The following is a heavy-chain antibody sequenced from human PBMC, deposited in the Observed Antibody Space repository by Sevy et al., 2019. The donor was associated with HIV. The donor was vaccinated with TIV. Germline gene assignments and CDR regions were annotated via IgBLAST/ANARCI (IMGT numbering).Heavy chain of an antibody. Sequence: GGSLRLSCAASGFTFSSYAMHWVRQAPGKGLEWVAVISYDGSNKYYEDSVKGRFTISRDNSKNTLYLQMNSLRAEDTAVYYCARTASLGYCSGGSCYPPGYWGQGTLVTVSS. CDR2: ISYDGSNK. D-gene: IGHD2-15*01. CDR3: ARTASLGYCSGGSCYPPGY. CDR1: GFTFSSYA. V-gene: IGHV3-30*04. J-gene: IGHJ4*02.